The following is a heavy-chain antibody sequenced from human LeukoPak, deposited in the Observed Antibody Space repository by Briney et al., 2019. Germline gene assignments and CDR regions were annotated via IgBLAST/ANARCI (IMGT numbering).Heavy chain of an antibody. J-gene: IGHJ6*04. V-gene: IGHV3-11*04. CDR2: ISSSGSTI. D-gene: IGHD3-10*02. CDR3: AELGITMIGGV. CDR1: GFTVSSNY. Sequence: GGSLRLSCAASGFTVSSNYMSWVRQAPGKGLEWVSYISSSGSTIYYADSVKGRSTISRDNAKNSLYLQMNSLRAEDTAVYYCAELGITMIGGVWGKGTTVTISS.